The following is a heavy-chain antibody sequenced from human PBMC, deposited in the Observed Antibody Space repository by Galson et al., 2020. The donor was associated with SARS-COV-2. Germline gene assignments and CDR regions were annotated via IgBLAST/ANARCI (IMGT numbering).Heavy chain of an antibody. V-gene: IGHV4-34*04. Sequence: PSETLSLTCAVYGGSFNDYYWXXXRXXXXXXXEXXGGXXXXXXXXXXXSLKSRATISVDTSTNQDSLRLNPVPAADTSVYYCARAPAFQDLLLFKVYRLSDLSGNWFDPWGQGTLVTVSS. D-gene: IGHD2-15*01. CDR2: XXXXXXX. J-gene: IGHJ5*02. CDR3: ARAPAFQDLLLFKVYRLSDLSGNWFDP. CDR1: GGSFNDYY.